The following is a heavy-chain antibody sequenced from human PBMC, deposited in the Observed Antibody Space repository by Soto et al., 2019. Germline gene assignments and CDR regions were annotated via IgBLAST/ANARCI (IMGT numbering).Heavy chain of an antibody. J-gene: IGHJ4*02. V-gene: IGHV1-3*01. CDR2: INAGNGNT. Sequence: ASVKVSCTASGYTFTSYAMHWVRQAPGQRLEWMGWINAGNGNTKYSQKFQGRFTISRDNAKNSLYLQMNSLRAEDTAVYYCARPRMYYYDSSGSLDYWGQGTLVTVSS. D-gene: IGHD3-22*01. CDR3: ARPRMYYYDSSGSLDY. CDR1: GYTFTSYA.